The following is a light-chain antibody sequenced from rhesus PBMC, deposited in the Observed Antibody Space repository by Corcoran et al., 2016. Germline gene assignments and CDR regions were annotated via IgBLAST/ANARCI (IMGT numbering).Light chain of an antibody. CDR2: DVS. V-gene: IGKV1-28*03. CDR3: LQHNDYPLT. CDR1: QGIRSY. J-gene: IGKJ4*01. Sequence: DIQMTQSPSSLSASVGDTVTITCRASQGIRSYLKWYQQKPGKAPKLLIYDVSSLERGVPSRFSGSGSGTDVTLTISSLQPEDFAVYYCLQHNDYPLTFGGGTKVEIK.